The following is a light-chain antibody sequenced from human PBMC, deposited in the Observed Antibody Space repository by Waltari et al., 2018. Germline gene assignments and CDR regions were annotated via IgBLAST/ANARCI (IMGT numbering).Light chain of an antibody. Sequence: DNVMTQSPGSLSVSLGESAVLKSKSTPNILPSSNKPNYLAWYKHKPGQPPKLLIYWASTREFGVPGRFSGSGSETDFTLTISSLQAEDVALYCCQQYYTVPYTFGQGTRLEIK. J-gene: IGKJ2*01. CDR3: QQYYTVPYT. CDR2: WAS. CDR1: PNILPSSNKPNY. V-gene: IGKV4-1*01.